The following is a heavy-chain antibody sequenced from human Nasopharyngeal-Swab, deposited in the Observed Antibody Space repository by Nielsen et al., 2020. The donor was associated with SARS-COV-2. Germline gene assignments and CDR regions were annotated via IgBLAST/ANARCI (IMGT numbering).Heavy chain of an antibody. J-gene: IGHJ6*02. CDR3: ARDRDLIYGMDV. CDR2: ISGADDST. CDR1: GFIFKNYA. Sequence: GGSLRLSCSASGFIFKNYAMNWVRQAPGRGLEWVSAISGADDSTKYADSVKGRFTISRDNSKNTLDLQMNSLRAEDTAVYYCARDRDLIYGMDVWGQGTTVTVSS. D-gene: IGHD5-24*01. V-gene: IGHV3-23*01.